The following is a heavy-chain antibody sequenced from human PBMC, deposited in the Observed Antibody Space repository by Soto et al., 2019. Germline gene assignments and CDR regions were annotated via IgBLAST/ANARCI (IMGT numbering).Heavy chain of an antibody. CDR1: GGSISSYY. J-gene: IGHJ6*03. Sequence: QVQLQESGPGLVKPSETLSLTCTVSGGSISSYYRSWIRQPPGKGLEWMGYIYYSGSTNYNPSLKSRVTISVDTSKNQFSLKLSSVTAADTAVYYCARGVAAAGPPLYYYYYLDVWGKGTTVTVSS. D-gene: IGHD6-13*01. V-gene: IGHV4-59*01. CDR3: ARGVAAAGPPLYYYYYLDV. CDR2: IYYSGST.